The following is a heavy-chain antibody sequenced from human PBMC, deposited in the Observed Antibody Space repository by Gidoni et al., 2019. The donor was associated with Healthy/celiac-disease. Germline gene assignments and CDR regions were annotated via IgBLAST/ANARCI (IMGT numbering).Heavy chain of an antibody. J-gene: IGHJ6*03. CDR2: IDLDDDK. CDR3: ERMRAVAGKADYYYYMDV. D-gene: IGHD6-19*01. Sequence: QVTLRESGPALVKPTQTLTLTCTFSGFSLSTSGMCVTWIRQPPGKSLEWLARIDLDDDKYYSKSLKNRITISKDTYKKQVVLTMTNMDPVDTATYYCERMRAVAGKADYYYYMDVGGKGTTVTVS. CDR1: GFSLSTSGMC. V-gene: IGHV2-70*15.